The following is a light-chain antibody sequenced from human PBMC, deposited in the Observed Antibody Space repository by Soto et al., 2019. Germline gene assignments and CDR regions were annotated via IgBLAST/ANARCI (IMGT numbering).Light chain of an antibody. Sequence: EIVMTQSRATLSVSPGERATLSCRASQSVNTNLAWYQQKPGQAPRLLIYGASTRATGIPARFSGTGSGTEFTLTISSLQSEDFAVYYCQQYNNWPLTFGGGTKVEIK. J-gene: IGKJ4*01. CDR3: QQYNNWPLT. CDR2: GAS. CDR1: QSVNTN. V-gene: IGKV3D-15*01.